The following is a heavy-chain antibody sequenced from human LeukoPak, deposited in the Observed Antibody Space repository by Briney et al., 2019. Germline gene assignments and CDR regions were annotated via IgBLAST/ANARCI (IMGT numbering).Heavy chain of an antibody. CDR3: ARDYYGMDV. J-gene: IGHJ6*02. CDR2: ISSTSGTI. CDR1: GFIFRSHT. Sequence: PGGSLRLSCAASGFIFRSHTMNWVRQGPGKGLEWVSYISSTSGTICYADSVKGRFTISRDNAKNSLYLQMNSLRDEDTAVYYCARDYYGMDVWGQGTTVTVSS. V-gene: IGHV3-48*02.